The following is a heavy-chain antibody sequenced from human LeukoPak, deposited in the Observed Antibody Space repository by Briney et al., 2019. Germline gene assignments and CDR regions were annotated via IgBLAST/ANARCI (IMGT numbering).Heavy chain of an antibody. CDR2: MNPNSGNT. V-gene: IGHV1-8*01. CDR3: ARDHTAMVSGYYYYYGMDV. CDR1: GYTFTSYD. D-gene: IGHD5-18*01. J-gene: IGHJ6*02. Sequence: SVKVSCKASGYTFTSYDINWVRQATGQGLEWMGWMNPNSGNTGYAQKFQGRVTMTRNTSISTAYMELSSPRSEDTAVYYCARDHTAMVSGYYYYYGMDVWGQGTTVTVSS.